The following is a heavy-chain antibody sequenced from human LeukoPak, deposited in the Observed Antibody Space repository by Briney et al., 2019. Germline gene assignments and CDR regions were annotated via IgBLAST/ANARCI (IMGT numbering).Heavy chain of an antibody. V-gene: IGHV3-7*01. CDR2: IDKNGREK. CDR3: ATYTQNFGAPGTDY. Sequence: GGSLRLSCTVSGFTFSKYWMRWVRQTPGKGLEWVASIDKNGREKRYVDSVEGRFTISRDNAKDSVYLQMTSLGAEDTAVYYCATYTQNFGAPGTDYWGQGTLVTVSS. CDR1: GFTFSKYW. D-gene: IGHD3-10*01. J-gene: IGHJ4*02.